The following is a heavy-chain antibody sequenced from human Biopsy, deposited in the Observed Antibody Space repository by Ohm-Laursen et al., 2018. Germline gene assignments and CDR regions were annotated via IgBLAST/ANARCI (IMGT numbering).Heavy chain of an antibody. CDR2: IFYCGST. CDR3: ARDYDTSGYYYVS. D-gene: IGHD3-22*01. J-gene: IGHJ5*02. CDR1: GGSISNNNYY. Sequence: GTLSLTCTVSGGSISNNNYYWGWIRQPPGKGLEWIGSIFYCGSTHYKPPLKSRVNISVDTSKNQFSLKLNSVTAADTAVYYCARDYDTSGYYYVSWGQGTLVTVSS. V-gene: IGHV4-39*01.